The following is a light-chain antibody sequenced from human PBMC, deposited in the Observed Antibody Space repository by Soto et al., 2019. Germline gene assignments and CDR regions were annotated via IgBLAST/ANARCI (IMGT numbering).Light chain of an antibody. CDR2: GAS. J-gene: IGKJ1*01. CDR3: QKYDRTPRT. CDR1: QDISDH. Sequence: DFQMTQSPSSLSASVGDRVTITCRASQDISDHLAWYQHKPGKVPELLIYGASTLQSGVPSRFSGGGSGTDFTLTISSLQTEDVATYYCQKYDRTPRTFGQGTKVELK. V-gene: IGKV1-27*01.